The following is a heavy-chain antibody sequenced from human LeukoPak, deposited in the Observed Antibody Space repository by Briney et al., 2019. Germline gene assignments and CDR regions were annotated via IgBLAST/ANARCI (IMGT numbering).Heavy chain of an antibody. D-gene: IGHD3-22*01. V-gene: IGHV4-59*01. CDR3: ARSPSWGCYDSSAYYFDY. CDR1: GGSISSYY. J-gene: IGHJ4*02. Sequence: RPSETLSLTCTVSGGSISSYYWSWIRQPPGKGLGWIGYIYYSGSTNYNPSLKSRVTISVDTSKNQFSLKLSSVTAADTAVYYCARSPSWGCYDSSAYYFDYWGQGTLVTVSS. CDR2: IYYSGST.